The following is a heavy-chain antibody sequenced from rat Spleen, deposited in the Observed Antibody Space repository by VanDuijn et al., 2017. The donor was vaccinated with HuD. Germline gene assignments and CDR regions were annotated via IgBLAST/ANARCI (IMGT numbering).Heavy chain of an antibody. Sequence: EVQLVESGGGLVQPGRSLKLSCAASGFTFSNYYMAWVRQAPTKGLEWVAYISAGGDSTYYRDSVKGRFTISRDNAKSTLYLQMDSLRSEDTATYYCARRHYGYTDYFDCWGQGVMVTVSS. CDR2: ISAGGDST. D-gene: IGHD1-9*01. V-gene: IGHV5-27*01. J-gene: IGHJ2*01. CDR1: GFTFSNYY. CDR3: ARRHYGYTDYFDC.